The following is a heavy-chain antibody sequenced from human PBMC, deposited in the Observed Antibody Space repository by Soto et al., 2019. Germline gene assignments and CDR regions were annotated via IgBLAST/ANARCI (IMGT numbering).Heavy chain of an antibody. CDR3: ARDTIRDDYGDLPDSLLAGTFDY. J-gene: IGHJ4*02. D-gene: IGHD4-17*01. CDR1: GYTFTSYG. Sequence: QVQLVQSGAEVKKPGASVKVSCKASGYTFTSYGISWVRQAPGQGLEWMGWISAYNGNTNYAQKLQGRVTMTTDTSTSTVYMERRSLRADDTAVYYSARDTIRDDYGDLPDSLLAGTFDYWGQGTLVTVAT. V-gene: IGHV1-18*01. CDR2: ISAYNGNT.